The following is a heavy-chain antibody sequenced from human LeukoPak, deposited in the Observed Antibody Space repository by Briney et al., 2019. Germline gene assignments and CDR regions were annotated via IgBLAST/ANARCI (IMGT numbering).Heavy chain of an antibody. CDR3: AKDAEVGAGADAFDI. V-gene: IGHV3-23*01. CDR1: GFTFSSYA. D-gene: IGHD1-26*01. J-gene: IGHJ3*02. CDR2: ISNSDGKT. Sequence: PGGSLRLSCAASGFTFSSYAMSWVRQAPGKGLEWVSTISNSDGKTYYADSVKGRFTISRDNSKNTLYVQMNSLTAEDTAIYYCAKDAEVGAGADAFDIWGQGTMVTVSS.